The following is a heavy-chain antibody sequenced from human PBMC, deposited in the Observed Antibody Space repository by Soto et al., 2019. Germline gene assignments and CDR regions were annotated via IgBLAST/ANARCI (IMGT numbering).Heavy chain of an antibody. Sequence: GASVKVSCKVSGYTLTELSMHWVRQAPGKGLEWMGGFDPEDGETIYAQKFQGRVTMTEDESTSTAYMELSSLRSEDTAVYYCARTLIAVAGSVSRYFDYWGQGTLVTVSS. D-gene: IGHD6-19*01. CDR3: ARTLIAVAGSVSRYFDY. J-gene: IGHJ4*02. CDR2: FDPEDGET. V-gene: IGHV1-24*01. CDR1: GYTLTELS.